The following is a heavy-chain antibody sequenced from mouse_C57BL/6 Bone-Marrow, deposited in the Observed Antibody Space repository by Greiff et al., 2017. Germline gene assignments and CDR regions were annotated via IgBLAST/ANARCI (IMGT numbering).Heavy chain of an antibody. D-gene: IGHD1-1*01. CDR2: ISSGGSYT. Sequence: EVMLVESGGDLVKPGGSLKLSCAASGFTFSSYGMSWVRQTPDKRLEWVATISSGGSYTYYPDSVKGRFTISRDNAKNTLYLQMRSLKSEDTAMYYCARGVLLRDYYAMDYWGQGTSVTVSS. J-gene: IGHJ4*01. CDR1: GFTFSSYG. CDR3: ARGVLLRDYYAMDY. V-gene: IGHV5-6*01.